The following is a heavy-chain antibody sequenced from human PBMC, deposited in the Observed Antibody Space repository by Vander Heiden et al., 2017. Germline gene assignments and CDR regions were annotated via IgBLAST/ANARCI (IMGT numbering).Heavy chain of an antibody. Sequence: EVQLVEFGGGLVQPGGALRLSCAASGFSLSSYWMSWVRQAPGKGLEWVANIKQDGSEKYYVDSVKGRFTISRDNAKNSLYLQMNSLRAEDTAVYYCARVRDSSGYGGYYFDYWGQGTLVTVSS. J-gene: IGHJ4*02. V-gene: IGHV3-7*01. CDR2: IKQDGSEK. D-gene: IGHD3-22*01. CDR1: GFSLSSYW. CDR3: ARVRDSSGYGGYYFDY.